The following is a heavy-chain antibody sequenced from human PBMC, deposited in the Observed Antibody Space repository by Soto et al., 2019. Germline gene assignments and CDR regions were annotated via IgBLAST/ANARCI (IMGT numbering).Heavy chain of an antibody. CDR2: IIPILGIT. J-gene: IGHJ4*02. CDR1: GGTFSSYI. Sequence: GASVKVSCKASGGTFSSYIISWVRQAPGQGLEWMGRIIPILGITNYAQKFQGRVTITADKSTSTAYMELNSLRAEDTAMYYCARDRSGYGSFDSWGQGTLVTVSS. V-gene: IGHV1-69*04. CDR3: ARDRSGYGSFDS. D-gene: IGHD5-18*01.